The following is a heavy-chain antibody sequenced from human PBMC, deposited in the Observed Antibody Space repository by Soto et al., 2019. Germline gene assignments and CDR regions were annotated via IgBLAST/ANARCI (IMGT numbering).Heavy chain of an antibody. J-gene: IGHJ3*02. CDR3: ASKAYCGGDCYLDDAFDI. D-gene: IGHD2-21*02. CDR2: IYYSGST. CDR1: GGSISSGGYY. V-gene: IGHV4-31*03. Sequence: SETLSLTCTVSGGSISSGGYYWSWIRQHPGKGLEWIGYIYYSGSTYYNPSLKSRVTISVDTSKNQSSLKLSSVTAADTAVYYCASKAYCGGDCYLDDAFDIWGQGTMVTVSS.